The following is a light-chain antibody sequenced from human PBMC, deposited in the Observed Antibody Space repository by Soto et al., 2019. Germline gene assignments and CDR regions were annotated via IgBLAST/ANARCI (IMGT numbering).Light chain of an antibody. J-gene: IGKJ5*01. CDR1: QTVLYSNNKNY. CDR3: QQLNSYPIT. V-gene: IGKV4-1*01. CDR2: AAS. Sequence: DIVMTQSPDSLAVSLGERATINCKSSQTVLYSNNKNYLAWYQHKPGKAPNLLIYAASSSQSGVPSRFSGSGSGTDFTLTISSLQPEDFATYYCQQLNSYPITFGQGTRLEIK.